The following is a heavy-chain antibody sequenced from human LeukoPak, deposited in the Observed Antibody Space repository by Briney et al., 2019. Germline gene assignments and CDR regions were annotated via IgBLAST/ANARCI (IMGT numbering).Heavy chain of an antibody. CDR3: AKRGVVIRVILVGFHKEAYYFDS. J-gene: IGHJ4*02. D-gene: IGHD3-22*01. CDR1: GITLSNYG. CDR2: ISDSGGRT. Sequence: GGSLRLSCAVSGITLSNYGMSWVRQAPGKGLEWVAGISDSGGRTNYADSVKGRFTISRDSPKNTVYLQMNSLRAEDTAVYFCAKRGVVIRVILVGFHKEAYYFDSWGQGALVTASS. V-gene: IGHV3-23*01.